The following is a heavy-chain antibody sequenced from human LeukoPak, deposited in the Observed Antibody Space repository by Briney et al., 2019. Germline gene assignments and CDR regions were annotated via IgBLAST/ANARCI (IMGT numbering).Heavy chain of an antibody. D-gene: IGHD7-27*01. J-gene: IGHJ3*02. V-gene: IGHV1-58*02. CDR1: GFTFTSSA. CDR3: AAEGTGDQPNDAFDI. CDR2: IVVGSGNT. Sequence: SVKVSCKASGFTFTSSAMQWVRQARGQRLEWIGWIVVGSGNTNYAQKFQERVTITRDMSTSTAYMELSSLRSEDTAVYYCAAEGTGDQPNDAFDIWGQGTMVTVSS.